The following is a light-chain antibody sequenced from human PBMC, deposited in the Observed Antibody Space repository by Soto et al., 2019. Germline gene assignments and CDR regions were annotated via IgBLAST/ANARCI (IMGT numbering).Light chain of an antibody. V-gene: IGKV1-5*03. CDR1: QSISTW. CDR2: KAS. J-gene: IGKJ1*01. CDR3: QQYNSHSPWT. Sequence: DIQMTQSPSTLSASVGDRVTITCRASQSISTWLAWYQQKPGKAPKLLIYKASGLESGVPSRFSGSGSGTEFTLTISSLQPDDFATYYCQQYNSHSPWTFGQGTKVDI.